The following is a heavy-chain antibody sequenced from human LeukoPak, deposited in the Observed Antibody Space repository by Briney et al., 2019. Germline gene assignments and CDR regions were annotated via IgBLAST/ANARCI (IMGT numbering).Heavy chain of an antibody. J-gene: IGHJ3*02. CDR1: GYTFTSYY. CDR2: INPSGGST. D-gene: IGHD3-22*01. CDR3: ARDDHGVYYYDSSGYTSIAFDI. Sequence: ASVKVSCKASGYTFTSYYMHWVRQAPGQGLEWMGIINPSGGSTSYAQKFQGRVTMTRDTSTSTVYMELSSLRSEDTAVYYCARDDHGVYYYDSSGYTSIAFDIWGQGTMVTVSS. V-gene: IGHV1-46*01.